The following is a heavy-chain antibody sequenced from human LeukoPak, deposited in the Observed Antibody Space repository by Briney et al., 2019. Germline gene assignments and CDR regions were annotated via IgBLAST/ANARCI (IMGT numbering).Heavy chain of an antibody. V-gene: IGHV5-51*01. CDR1: GYIFTSYW. Sequence: GESLQISCKGSGYIFTSYWNGWVRQMAGKGRVGMGIIYSGDSDTRYSQSFQGHVTISADNSISTAYPQSRSLKASATAMYYCARFLGYSYGYSYFDYWGQGTLVTVSS. CDR3: ARFLGYSYGYSYFDY. CDR2: IYSGDSDT. J-gene: IGHJ4*02. D-gene: IGHD5-18*01.